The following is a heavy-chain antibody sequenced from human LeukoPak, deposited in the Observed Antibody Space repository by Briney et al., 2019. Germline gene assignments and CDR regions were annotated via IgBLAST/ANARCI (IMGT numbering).Heavy chain of an antibody. D-gene: IGHD6-19*01. J-gene: IGHJ4*02. CDR1: GYTFTGYY. V-gene: IGHV1-2*02. CDR2: INPNSGGT. Sequence: ASVKVSCKASGYTFTGYYMHWVRQAPGHGLEWMGWINPNSGGTNYAQKFQGRVTMTRDTSISTAYMELSRLRSDDTAVYYCARDGIAVAVLGYWGQGTLVTVSS. CDR3: ARDGIAVAVLGY.